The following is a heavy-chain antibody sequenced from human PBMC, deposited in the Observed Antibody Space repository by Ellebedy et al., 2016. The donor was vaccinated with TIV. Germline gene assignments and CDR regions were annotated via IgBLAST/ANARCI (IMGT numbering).Heavy chain of an antibody. D-gene: IGHD3-22*01. V-gene: IGHV3-48*01. CDR1: GFTFNIYS. CDR3: ARDNHHDGSVYYHALDY. J-gene: IGHJ4*02. Sequence: PGGSLRLSCTASGFTFNIYSMNWVRQAPGKGLDWIAYIGSSGGFIYYADSVKGRFTISRENAKNALYLQMNSLRGEDTAVYYCARDNHHDGSVYYHALDYWGQGAQVTVSS. CDR2: IGSSGGFI.